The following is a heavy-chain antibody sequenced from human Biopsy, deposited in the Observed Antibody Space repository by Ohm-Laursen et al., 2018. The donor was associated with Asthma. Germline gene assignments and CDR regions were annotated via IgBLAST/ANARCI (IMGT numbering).Heavy chain of an antibody. CDR2: INSVFGTT. D-gene: IGHD2-2*01. V-gene: IGHV1-69*13. Sequence: SVQVSCKSLGGTFNTYVIGWVRQAPGPGLEWLGGINSVFGTTTYPQKFQDRVTITADDSTSTVYMELSSLRSEDTAVYYCARKAGSCISRTCYSLDFWGQGTLVTVSS. J-gene: IGHJ4*02. CDR1: GGTFNTYV. CDR3: ARKAGSCISRTCYSLDF.